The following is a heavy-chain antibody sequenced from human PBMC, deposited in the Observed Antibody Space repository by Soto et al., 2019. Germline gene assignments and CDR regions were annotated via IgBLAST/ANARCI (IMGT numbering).Heavy chain of an antibody. J-gene: IGHJ6*02. CDR3: AKGYGVEDYGMDV. D-gene: IGHD3-3*01. Sequence: ESGGGVVQPGRSLRLSCAASGFTFSSYGMHWVRQAPGKGLEWVAVISYDGSNKYYADSVKGRFTISRDNSKNTLYLQMNSLRAEDTAVYYCAKGYGVEDYGMDVWGQGTTVTVSS. CDR2: ISYDGSNK. CDR1: GFTFSSYG. V-gene: IGHV3-30*18.